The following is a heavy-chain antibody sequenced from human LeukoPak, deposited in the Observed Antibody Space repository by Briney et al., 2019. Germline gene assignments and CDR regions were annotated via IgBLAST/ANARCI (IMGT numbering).Heavy chain of an antibody. D-gene: IGHD2-15*01. CDR1: GFIFSNYG. CDR3: AKDIGSWGADGAFDI. Sequence: GGSLRLSCAASGFIFSNYGMSWVRQAPGKGLEWVSAIRGNADTTYYADSVKGRFTIFRDNNKNMLYLQMNSLRVEDTAVYYCAKDIGSWGADGAFDIWGQGTMVTVSS. J-gene: IGHJ3*02. CDR2: IRGNADTT. V-gene: IGHV3-23*01.